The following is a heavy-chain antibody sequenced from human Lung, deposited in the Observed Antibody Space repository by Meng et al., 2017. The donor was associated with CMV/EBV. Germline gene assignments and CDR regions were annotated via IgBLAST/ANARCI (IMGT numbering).Heavy chain of an antibody. J-gene: IGHJ4*02. CDR3: ARDIPDYYDTSGYYDSPDQ. V-gene: IGHV1-18*01. CDR1: GYTFTSYG. CDR2: ISAYNGNT. Sequence: ASVKVSCKASGYTFTSYGISWVRQAPGQGLEWMGWISAYNGNTNYAQNLQGRVTMTTDTSTSTAYMELRSLRSDDTAVYYCARDIPDYYDTSGYYDSPDQWGQGTLVTVSS. D-gene: IGHD3-22*01.